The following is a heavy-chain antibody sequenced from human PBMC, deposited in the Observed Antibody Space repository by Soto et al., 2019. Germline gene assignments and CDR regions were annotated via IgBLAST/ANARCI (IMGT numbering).Heavy chain of an antibody. Sequence: SETLSLTCPVSGGSISSYYWSWIRQPPGKGLEWIGYTYYSGSTNYNPSLKSRVTISVDTSKNQFSLKLSSVTAADTAVYYCARGSDYYDSSGYYSPGPRFDYWGQGTLVTVS. D-gene: IGHD3-22*01. CDR2: TYYSGST. J-gene: IGHJ4*02. CDR1: GGSISSYY. V-gene: IGHV4-59*01. CDR3: ARGSDYYDSSGYYSPGPRFDY.